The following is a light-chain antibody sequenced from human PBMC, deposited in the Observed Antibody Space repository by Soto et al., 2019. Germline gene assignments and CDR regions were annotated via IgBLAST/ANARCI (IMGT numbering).Light chain of an antibody. CDR3: QQRYSWPLT. J-gene: IGKJ4*01. V-gene: IGKV3-11*01. CDR1: QSVSRQ. Sequence: EIVLTQSPATLSLSPGERATLSCRASQSVSRQLAWYQQKPGRAPRLLISDASNRATGIPARFSVSGSGTDFTLTVSSLEPEDFAVYYCQQRYSWPLTFGGGTKVEIK. CDR2: DAS.